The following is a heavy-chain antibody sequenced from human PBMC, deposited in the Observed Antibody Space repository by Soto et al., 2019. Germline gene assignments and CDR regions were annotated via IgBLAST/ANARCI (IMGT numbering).Heavy chain of an antibody. J-gene: IGHJ3*02. CDR2: INPSGGST. V-gene: IGHV1-46*03. D-gene: IGHD2-15*01. CDR1: GGTFSSYA. Sequence: VKVSCKASGGTFSSYAISWVRQAPGQGLEWMGIINPSGGSTSYAQKFQGRVTMTRDTSTSTVYMELSSLRSEDTAVYYCASGYCSGGSCYSRNAFDIWGQGTMVTVSS. CDR3: ASGYCSGGSCYSRNAFDI.